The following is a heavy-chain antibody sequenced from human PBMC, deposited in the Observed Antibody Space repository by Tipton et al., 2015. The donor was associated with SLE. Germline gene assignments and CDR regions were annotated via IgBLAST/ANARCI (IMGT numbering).Heavy chain of an antibody. V-gene: IGHV3-23*01. CDR2: ISPGGAST. CDR1: GFTFRSYA. D-gene: IGHD4-17*01. CDR3: AKGSVTTENY. J-gene: IGHJ4*02. Sequence: SLRLSCAASGFTFRSYAMNWVRQAPGKGLEWVSGISPGGASTYYADSVKGRFTVSRDNSKNMLYLQMNSLRAEDTATFYCAKGSVTTENYWGQGTLVTVSS.